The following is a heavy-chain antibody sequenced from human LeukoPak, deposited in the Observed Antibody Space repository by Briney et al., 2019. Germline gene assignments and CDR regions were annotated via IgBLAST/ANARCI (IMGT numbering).Heavy chain of an antibody. J-gene: IGHJ4*02. D-gene: IGHD2-21*02. CDR2: INHSGST. CDR3: AVVYCGGDCYSYYFDY. Sequence: SETLSLTCAVYGGSFSGYYWSWIRQPPGKGLEWIGEINHSGSTNYNPSLKSRVTISVDTSKNQFSLKLSSVTAADTAVYYCAVVYCGGDCYSYYFDYWGQGTLVTVSS. V-gene: IGHV4-34*01. CDR1: GGSFSGYY.